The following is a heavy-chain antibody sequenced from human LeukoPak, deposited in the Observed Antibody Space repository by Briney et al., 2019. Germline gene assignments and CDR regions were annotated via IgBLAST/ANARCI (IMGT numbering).Heavy chain of an antibody. CDR2: ISSSSSYI. D-gene: IGHD6-13*01. CDR3: ARLGSSWYFDY. V-gene: IGHV3-21*01. Sequence: GGSLRLSCAASGSTFSSYSMNWVRQAPGKGLEWVSSISSSSSYIYYADSVKGRFTISRDNAKNSLYLQMNSLRAEDTAVYYCARLGSSWYFDYWGQGTLVTVSS. J-gene: IGHJ4*02. CDR1: GSTFSSYS.